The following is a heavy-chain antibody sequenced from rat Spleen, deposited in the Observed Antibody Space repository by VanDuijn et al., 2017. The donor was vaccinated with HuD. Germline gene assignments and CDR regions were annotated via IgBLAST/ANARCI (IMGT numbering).Heavy chain of an antibody. J-gene: IGHJ1*01. CDR1: GFTFSDYY. Sequence: EVQLVESGGGLVQPGRSMKLSCAASGFTFSDYYMAWVRQAPKKGLEWVASITNSGDNTYYRDSVKGRFSISRDNAKSTLYLQMDSLRSEDKATYYCARGATPTAGFDFWGPGTMVTVSS. CDR2: ITNSGDNT. CDR3: ARGATPTAGFDF. V-gene: IGHV5-25*01. D-gene: IGHD1-10*01.